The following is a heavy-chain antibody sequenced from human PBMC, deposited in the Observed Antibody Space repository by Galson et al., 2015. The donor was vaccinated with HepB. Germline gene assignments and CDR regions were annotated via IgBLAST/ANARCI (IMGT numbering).Heavy chain of an antibody. V-gene: IGHV4-59*01. CDR1: RGSISRYY. CDR2: IYYTGST. J-gene: IGHJ3*01. CDR3: ARSDYGYDVPSWGSDAFDV. D-gene: IGHD3-16*01. Sequence: ETLSLTCTVSRGSISRYYWNWIRQSPGKGLEWIGYIYYTGSTIYSSSLKSRVTIFVDTSKNQFSLNLTSVTTADTAIYYCARSDYGYDVPSWGSDAFDVWGQGTMVTVSS.